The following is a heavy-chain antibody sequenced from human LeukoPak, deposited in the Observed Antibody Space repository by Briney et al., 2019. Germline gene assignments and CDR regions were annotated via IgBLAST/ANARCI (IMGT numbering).Heavy chain of an antibody. D-gene: IGHD3-22*01. Sequence: SETLSLTCTVSGGSISSYYWSWIRQPPGKGLEWIGYIYYSGSTNYNPSLKSRVTISVDKSKNQFSLKLSSVTAADTAVYYCARDRSSGISDAFDIWGQGTMVIVSS. CDR3: ARDRSSGISDAFDI. CDR2: IYYSGST. CDR1: GGSISSYY. J-gene: IGHJ3*02. V-gene: IGHV4-59*12.